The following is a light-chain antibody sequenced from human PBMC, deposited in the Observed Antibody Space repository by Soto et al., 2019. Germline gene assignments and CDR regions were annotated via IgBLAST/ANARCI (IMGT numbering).Light chain of an antibody. CDR2: GAS. V-gene: IGKV3-15*01. J-gene: IGKJ2*01. CDR1: QSVSSN. Sequence: EIVMTQSPATLAASPGEKATLSCTASQSVSSNLAWYQQKPGQAPRLLIYGASTRATGIPARFSGSGSGTELSLTISTLQSEDVAGYCCQPYTQWPPMNTFGQGAKVEIK. CDR3: QPYTQWPPMNT.